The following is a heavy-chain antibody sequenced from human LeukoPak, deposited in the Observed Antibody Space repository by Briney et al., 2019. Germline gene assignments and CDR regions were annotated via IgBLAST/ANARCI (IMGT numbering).Heavy chain of an antibody. D-gene: IGHD2-2*01. CDR2: MNPNSGNT. CDR3: ARAARGYCSSTSCKRWFDP. V-gene: IGHV1-8*01. Sequence: ASVKVSCKASGYTFTSYAINWVRQATGQGLEWMGWMNPNSGNTGYAQKLQGRVTMTRNTSISTAYMELSSLRSEDTAVYYCARAARGYCSSTSCKRWFDPWGQGTLVTVSS. CDR1: GYTFTSYA. J-gene: IGHJ5*02.